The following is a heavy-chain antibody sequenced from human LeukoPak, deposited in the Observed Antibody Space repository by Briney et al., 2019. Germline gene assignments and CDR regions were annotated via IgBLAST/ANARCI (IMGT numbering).Heavy chain of an antibody. Sequence: ASVKVSCKASGYTFTSYGISWVRQAPGQGLEWMGWISAYNGNTNYAQKLQGRVTMTTDTSTSTAYMELRSLRSDDTAVYYCARGYGLRFLEWSPSQLDYWGQGTLVTVSS. J-gene: IGHJ4*02. V-gene: IGHV1-18*01. D-gene: IGHD3-3*01. CDR3: ARGYGLRFLEWSPSQLDY. CDR1: GYTFTSYG. CDR2: ISAYNGNT.